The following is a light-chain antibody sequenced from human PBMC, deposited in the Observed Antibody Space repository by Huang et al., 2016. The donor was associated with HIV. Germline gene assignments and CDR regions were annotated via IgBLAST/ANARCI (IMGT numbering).Light chain of an antibody. CDR1: QSISGY. CDR3: QQSYSIPIT. CDR2: TGS. V-gene: IGKV1-39*01. J-gene: IGKJ5*01. Sequence: DIQMTQSPSSLSASVGDRVTITCRASQSISGYVNWYQQKPGKAPKRLIYTGSSLQSGVPFRFSGSGSGTDFTLTISSLQPDDFATYYCQQSYSIPITFGPGTRLDMK.